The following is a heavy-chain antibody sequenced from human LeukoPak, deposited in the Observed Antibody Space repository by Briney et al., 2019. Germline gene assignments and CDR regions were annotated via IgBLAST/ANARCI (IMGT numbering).Heavy chain of an antibody. Sequence: GGSLRLSCAASGFTFNNYGMHWVRQAPGKGLEWVAVISYDGSNKYYADSVKGRFTISRDNSKNTLYLQMNSLRAEDTAAYYCARDRGGSYYDLNYWGQGTLVTVSS. CDR3: ARDRGGSYYDLNY. CDR2: ISYDGSNK. V-gene: IGHV3-30*03. CDR1: GFTFNNYG. D-gene: IGHD1-26*01. J-gene: IGHJ4*02.